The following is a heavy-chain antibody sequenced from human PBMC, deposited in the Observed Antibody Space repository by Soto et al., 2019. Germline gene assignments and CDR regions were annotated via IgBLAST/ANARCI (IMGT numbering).Heavy chain of an antibody. CDR3: AKTITLSPSDDSRGRGALIDH. CDR1: GFTFSVFG. D-gene: IGHD6-19*01. J-gene: IGHJ4*02. V-gene: IGHV3-30*18. CDR2: ISHEGNSK. Sequence: QVHLVESGGGVVQPGGSLRLSCAASGFTFSVFGMHWVRQALGKGPEWVAVISHEGNSKHYADSVKGRFTISRDNAKNTLSPLMDSLRPEDTALYYCAKTITLSPSDDSRGRGALIDHWGQGTLVTVSS.